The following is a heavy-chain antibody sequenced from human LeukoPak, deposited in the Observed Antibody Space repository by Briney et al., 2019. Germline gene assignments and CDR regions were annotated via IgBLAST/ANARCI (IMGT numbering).Heavy chain of an antibody. Sequence: GESLKISCKVSGYSFTTYWIGWVRQMPGKGLEWVAIINPGDSDTRYSPSVQGQVTISADKSISTAYLQWSSLKASDTAMYYCARLPDYVSGKDNWGQGTLVTVSS. J-gene: IGHJ4*02. V-gene: IGHV5-51*01. D-gene: IGHD3-10*01. CDR1: GYSFTTYW. CDR3: ARLPDYVSGKDN. CDR2: INPGDSDT.